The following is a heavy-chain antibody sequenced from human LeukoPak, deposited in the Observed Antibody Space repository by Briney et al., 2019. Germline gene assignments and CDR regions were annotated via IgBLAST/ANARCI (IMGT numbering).Heavy chain of an antibody. V-gene: IGHV4-39*01. J-gene: IGHJ6*03. CDR2: IYYSGST. CDR1: GGSISSSSYY. D-gene: IGHD3-16*01. Sequence: RTSETLSLTCTVSGGSISSSSYYWGRIRQPPGKGLEWIGSIYYSGSTYYNPSLKSRVTISVDTPKNQFSLKLSSVTAADTAVYYCARRLISLRSYYYYYYMDVWGKGTTVTVSS. CDR3: ARRLISLRSYYYYYYMDV.